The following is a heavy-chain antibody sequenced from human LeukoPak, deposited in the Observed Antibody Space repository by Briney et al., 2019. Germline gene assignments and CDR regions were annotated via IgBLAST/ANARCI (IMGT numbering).Heavy chain of an antibody. CDR2: IWFDGSNK. V-gene: IGHV3-33*01. CDR1: GFTFSGYG. CDR3: ARDLYWFPDY. D-gene: IGHD2-8*02. Sequence: GGSLRLSCATSGFTFSGYGMHWVRQAPGKGLEWVTVIWFDGSNKYYADSVKGRFTISRDNSKNTLYLQMNSLRAADTAVYYCARDLYWFPDYWGQGTLGTVSS. J-gene: IGHJ4*02.